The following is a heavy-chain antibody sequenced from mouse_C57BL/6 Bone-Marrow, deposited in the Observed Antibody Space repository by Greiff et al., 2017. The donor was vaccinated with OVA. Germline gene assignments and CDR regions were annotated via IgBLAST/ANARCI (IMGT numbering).Heavy chain of an antibody. Sequence: KQSCKASGYTFTSYGISWVKQRTGQGLEWIGEIYPRSGNTYYNEKFKGKATLTADKSSSTAYMELRSLTSEDSAVYFCARDGNYFAYWGQGTLVTVSA. D-gene: IGHD2-1*01. J-gene: IGHJ3*01. CDR3: ARDGNYFAY. CDR2: IYPRSGNT. CDR1: GYTFTSYG. V-gene: IGHV1-81*01.